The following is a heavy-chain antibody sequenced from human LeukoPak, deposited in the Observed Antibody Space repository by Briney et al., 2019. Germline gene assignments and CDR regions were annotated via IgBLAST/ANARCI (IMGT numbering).Heavy chain of an antibody. Sequence: GGSLRLSCAASGFTFSDYHMSWIRQAPGKGLEWVSYISSSGSTIYYADSVKGRFTISRDNAKNSLYLQMNSLRAEDTAVYYCARDWDYGSGSYYNGYFDYWGQGTLVTVSS. D-gene: IGHD3-10*01. CDR2: ISSSGSTI. J-gene: IGHJ4*02. CDR3: ARDWDYGSGSYYNGYFDY. V-gene: IGHV3-11*01. CDR1: GFTFSDYH.